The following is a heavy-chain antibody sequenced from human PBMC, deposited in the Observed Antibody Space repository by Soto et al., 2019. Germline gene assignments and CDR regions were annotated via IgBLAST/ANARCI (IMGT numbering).Heavy chain of an antibody. V-gene: IGHV3-21*06. J-gene: IGHJ3*02. CDR2: ISDSGRYT. CDR3: ATIGDRDGFDI. CDR1: GFTFSSYN. Sequence: EVQLVESGGGLVKPGESLRLSCAASGFTFSSYNMKWVRQAPGKGLEYVSSISDSGRYTFYADSLKGRFTIFRDNAKNSLSLEMNSLRTEDTAMYYCATIGDRDGFDIWGQGTTVIVSS. D-gene: IGHD2-21*02.